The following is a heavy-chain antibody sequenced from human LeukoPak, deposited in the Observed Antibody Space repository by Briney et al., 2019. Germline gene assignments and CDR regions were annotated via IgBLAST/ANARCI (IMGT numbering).Heavy chain of an antibody. V-gene: IGHV4-30-4*01. D-gene: IGHD2/OR15-2a*01. CDR1: GGSISSGDYY. J-gene: IGHJ6*02. Sequence: PSETLSLTCTVSGGSISSGDYYWSWIRQPPGKGLEWIGYIYYSGSTYYNPSLKSRVTISVVTSKNQFSLKLSSVTAADTAVYYCARGPTWYYGMDVWGQGTTVTVSS. CDR2: IYYSGST. CDR3: ARGPTWYYGMDV.